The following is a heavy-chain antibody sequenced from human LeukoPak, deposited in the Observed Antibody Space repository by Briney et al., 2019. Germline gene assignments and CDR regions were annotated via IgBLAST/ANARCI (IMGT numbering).Heavy chain of an antibody. D-gene: IGHD3-9*01. J-gene: IGHJ4*02. CDR3: ARGVRDILTGYYRGAFGY. CDR2: IYHSGST. CDR1: GRSFSGYY. V-gene: IGHV4-34*01. Sequence: KSSETLSLTCAVYGRSFSGYYWTWIRQPPGKGLEWIGSIYHSGSTYYNPSLKSRVTISVDTSKNQFSLKLRSVTAADTAVYYCARGVRDILTGYYRGAFGYWGQGTLVSVSS.